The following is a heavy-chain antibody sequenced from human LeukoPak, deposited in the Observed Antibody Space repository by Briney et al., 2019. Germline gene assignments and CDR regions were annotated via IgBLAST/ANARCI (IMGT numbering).Heavy chain of an antibody. D-gene: IGHD1-26*01. V-gene: IGHV4-59*01. CDR3: ARHSLWSGSYLPTVLDY. Sequence: SETLSLTCTVSGGSISSYYWSWIRQPPGKGLEWIGYIYWSGTTNYNPSLESRVTISVDTSKNQFFLKLTSVTAADTAMYYCARHSLWSGSYLPTVLDYWGQGILVTVSS. CDR1: GGSISSYY. CDR2: IYWSGTT. J-gene: IGHJ4*02.